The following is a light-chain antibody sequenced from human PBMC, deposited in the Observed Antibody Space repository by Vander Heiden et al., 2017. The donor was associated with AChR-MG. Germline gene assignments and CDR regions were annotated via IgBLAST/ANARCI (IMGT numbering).Light chain of an antibody. CDR3: SSYTSSSTLVV. Sequence: QSALTQPASVSGSPGPSITIACTGTSSDVGGYNYVSWYQQHPGKAPKLMIYDVSKRPSGVSNCFSGSKSGNTASLTISGLQAEDEADYYCSSYTSSSTLVVFGGGTKLTVL. J-gene: IGLJ2*01. V-gene: IGLV2-14*01. CDR2: DVS. CDR1: SSDVGGYNY.